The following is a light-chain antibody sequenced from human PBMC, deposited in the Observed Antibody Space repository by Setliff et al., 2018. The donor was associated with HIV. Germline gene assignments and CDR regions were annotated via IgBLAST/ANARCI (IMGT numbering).Light chain of an antibody. CDR2: EDN. Sequence: FMLTQPHSVSESPGKTVTISCTRTSGSIASNYVQWYQQRPGSSPTTVIYEDNQRPSGVPDRFSGSIDSSSNSASLTISGLKTEDEADYYCQSYDSSNYVFGTGTKVT. V-gene: IGLV6-57*01. CDR3: QSYDSSNYV. J-gene: IGLJ1*01. CDR1: SGSIASNY.